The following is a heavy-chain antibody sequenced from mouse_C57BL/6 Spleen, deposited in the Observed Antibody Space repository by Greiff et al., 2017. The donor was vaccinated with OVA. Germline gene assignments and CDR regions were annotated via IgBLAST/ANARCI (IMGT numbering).Heavy chain of an antibody. D-gene: IGHD1-1*01. CDR2: IDPSDSET. Sequence: QVQLQQPGAELVRPGSSVKLSCKASGYTFTSYWMHWVKQRPIQGLEWIGNIDPSDSETHYNQKFKDKATLTVDKSSSTAYMQLSSLTSEDSAVYYCARNIYYGSSPYYYAMDYWGQGTSVTVSS. J-gene: IGHJ4*01. CDR1: GYTFTSYW. V-gene: IGHV1-52*01. CDR3: ARNIYYGSSPYYYAMDY.